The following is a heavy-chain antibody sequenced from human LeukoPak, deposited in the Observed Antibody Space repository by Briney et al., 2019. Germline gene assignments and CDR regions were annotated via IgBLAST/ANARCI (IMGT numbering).Heavy chain of an antibody. CDR3: ARFPLGHFYDILTGYYMYFDY. Sequence: GGSLRLSCAASGFTFSSYSMNWVRQAPGKGLEWVSSISSSSSYIYYADSVKGRFTISRDNAKNSLYLQMNSLRAEDTAVYYCARFPLGHFYDILTGYYMYFDYWGQGTLVTVSS. J-gene: IGHJ4*02. CDR1: GFTFSSYS. V-gene: IGHV3-21*01. D-gene: IGHD3-9*01. CDR2: ISSSSSYI.